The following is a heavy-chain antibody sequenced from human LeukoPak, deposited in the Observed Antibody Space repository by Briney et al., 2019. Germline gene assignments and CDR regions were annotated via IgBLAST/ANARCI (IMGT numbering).Heavy chain of an antibody. D-gene: IGHD3-9*01. CDR1: GYSIGSGYY. V-gene: IGHV4-38-2*02. CDR3: ARAREVDYDILTLAAFDI. Sequence: SETLSLTCTVSGYSIGSGYYWGWIRQPPGKGLEWIGTIFHSGNTYYNPSFKSRVTISLDTSKSQFSLKLSSVTAADTAVYYCARAREVDYDILTLAAFDIWGQGTMVTVSS. CDR2: IFHSGNT. J-gene: IGHJ3*02.